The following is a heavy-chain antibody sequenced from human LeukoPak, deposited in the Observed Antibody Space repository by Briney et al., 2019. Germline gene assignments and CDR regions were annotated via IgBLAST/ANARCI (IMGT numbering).Heavy chain of an antibody. V-gene: IGHV4-59*01. CDR1: GGSISSYY. J-gene: IGHJ4*02. CDR3: ARGSSWSYYFDY. CDR2: FHYSGST. D-gene: IGHD6-13*01. Sequence: PSETLSLTCAVSGGSISSYYWSWIRQPPGKGLEWIGYFHYSGSTNYSPSLKSRVTISMDTSKNQFSLKVSSVTAADTAVYYCARGSSWSYYFDYWGQGTLVTVSS.